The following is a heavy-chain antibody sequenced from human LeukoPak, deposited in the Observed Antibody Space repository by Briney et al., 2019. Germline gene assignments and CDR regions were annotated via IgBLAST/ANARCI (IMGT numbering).Heavy chain of an antibody. CDR2: INHSSST. J-gene: IGHJ6*03. Sequence: SETLSLTCAVYGGSFSGYYWSWIRQPPGKGLEWIGEINHSSSTNYNASLKSRVTISVDTSKNQFSLKLSSVTAADTAVYYCARITYFGGDCYSWGHYYYYNMDVWGKGTTVTVSS. D-gene: IGHD2-21*02. CDR1: GGSFSGYY. CDR3: ARITYFGGDCYSWGHYYYYNMDV. V-gene: IGHV4-34*01.